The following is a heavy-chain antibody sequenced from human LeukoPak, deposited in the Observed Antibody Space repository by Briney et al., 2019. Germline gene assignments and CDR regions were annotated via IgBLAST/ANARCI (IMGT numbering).Heavy chain of an antibody. Sequence: SETLSLTCTISGGSISSYYWSWIRQPPGKGLEWIGYIYYSGGTNYNPSLKSRVTISVDTSKNQFSLKLSSVTAADTAVYYCARGRGIAAAGIYYWGQGTLVTVSS. CDR2: IYYSGGT. CDR1: GGSISSYY. CDR3: ARGRGIAAAGIYY. D-gene: IGHD6-13*01. J-gene: IGHJ4*02. V-gene: IGHV4-59*01.